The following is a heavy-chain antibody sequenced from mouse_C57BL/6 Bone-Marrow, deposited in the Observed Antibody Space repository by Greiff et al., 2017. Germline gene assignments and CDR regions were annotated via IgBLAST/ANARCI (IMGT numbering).Heavy chain of an antibody. CDR2: IYPRSGNT. CDR3: ARSRYYGSSYPYAMDY. D-gene: IGHD1-1*01. CDR1: GYTFTSYG. V-gene: IGHV1-81*01. Sequence: VKLMESGAELARPGASVKLSCKASGYTFTSYGISWVKQRTGQGLEWIGEIYPRSGNTYYNEKFKGKATLTADKSSSTAYMELRSLTSEDSAVYFCARSRYYGSSYPYAMDYWGQGTSVTVSS. J-gene: IGHJ4*01.